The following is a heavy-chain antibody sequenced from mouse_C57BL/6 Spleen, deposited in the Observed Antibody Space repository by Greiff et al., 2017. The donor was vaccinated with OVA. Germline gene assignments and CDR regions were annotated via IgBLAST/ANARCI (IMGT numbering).Heavy chain of an antibody. J-gene: IGHJ3*01. D-gene: IGHD1-1*01. CDR2: ISYSGST. CDR3: ARERITTVVATRAY. Sequence: EVMLVESGPGMVKPSQSLSLTCTVTGYSITSGYDWHWIRHFPGNKLEWMGYISYSGSTNYNPSLKSRISITHDTSKNHFFLKLNSVTTEDTATYYCARERITTVVATRAYWGQGTLVTVSA. V-gene: IGHV3-1*01. CDR1: GYSITSGYD.